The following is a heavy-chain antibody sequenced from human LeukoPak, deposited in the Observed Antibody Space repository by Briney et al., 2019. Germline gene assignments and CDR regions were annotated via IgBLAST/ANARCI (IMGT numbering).Heavy chain of an antibody. V-gene: IGHV3-23*01. D-gene: IGHD1-26*01. CDR3: AKDRSIGTYYTFDH. Sequence: GGTLRLSCAASGFTFSSYGMSWVRQAPGKGLEWVSAISGSGGSTYYADSVKGRFTVSRDNSKNSLYLQMSSLTAADTAVYYCAKDRSIGTYYTFDHWGQGTLVTVSS. J-gene: IGHJ4*02. CDR1: GFTFSSYG. CDR2: ISGSGGST.